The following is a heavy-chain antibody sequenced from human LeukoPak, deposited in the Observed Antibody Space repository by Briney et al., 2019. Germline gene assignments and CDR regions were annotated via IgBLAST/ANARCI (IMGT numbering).Heavy chain of an antibody. V-gene: IGHV1-2*04. Sequence: ASVKVSCKASGYTFTGYYMHWVRQAPGQGLEWMGWINPNSGGTNYAQKFQGWVTMTRDTSISTAYMELSRLRSDDTAVYYCARAYELGPYYFDYWGQGTLVTVSS. CDR2: INPNSGGT. CDR1: GYTFTGYY. J-gene: IGHJ4*02. D-gene: IGHD3-3*01. CDR3: ARAYELGPYYFDY.